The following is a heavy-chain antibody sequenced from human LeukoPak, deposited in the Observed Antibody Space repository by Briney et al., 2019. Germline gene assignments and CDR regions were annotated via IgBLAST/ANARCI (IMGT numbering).Heavy chain of an antibody. D-gene: IGHD6-13*01. J-gene: IGHJ6*02. CDR2: IYHSGST. CDR3: ARDWYSSSWYVSYYGMDV. CDR1: GGSISSSKW. Sequence: SETLSLTCGVSGGSISSSKWWIWVRQPPGKGLECVGEIYHSGSTNYNPSLKSRVTISVDKSKNQFSLKLSSVTAADTAVYYCARDWYSSSWYVSYYGMDVWGQGTTVTVSS. V-gene: IGHV4/OR15-8*01.